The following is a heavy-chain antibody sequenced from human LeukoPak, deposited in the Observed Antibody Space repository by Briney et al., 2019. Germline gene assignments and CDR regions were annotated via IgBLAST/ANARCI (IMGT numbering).Heavy chain of an antibody. D-gene: IGHD6-19*01. V-gene: IGHV1-69*05. Sequence: GASVKVSCKASGGTFSSYAISWVRQAPGQGLKWMGGIIPIFGTANYAQKFQGRVTMTRDTSTSTVYMELSSLRSEDTAVYYCARFAVHRRLAVAGQFGLDYWGQGTLVTVSS. CDR3: ARFAVHRRLAVAGQFGLDY. CDR1: GGTFSSYA. J-gene: IGHJ4*02. CDR2: IIPIFGTA.